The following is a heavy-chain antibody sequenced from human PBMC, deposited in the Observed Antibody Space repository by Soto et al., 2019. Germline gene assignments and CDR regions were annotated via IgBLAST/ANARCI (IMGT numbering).Heavy chain of an antibody. CDR2: IIPIFGTT. D-gene: IGHD3-10*01. CDR1: GGTFSSYA. V-gene: IGHV1-69*01. J-gene: IGHJ4*02. CDR3: ARERPPLGGGSGSFDY. Sequence: QVQLVQSGAEVKKPGSSVKVSCKASGGTFSSYAISWVRQAPGQGLEWMGGIIPIFGTTNYAQKFQGRVTITADESTSTAYMELSSLRSEDTAVYYCARERPPLGGGSGSFDYWGQGTLVTVSS.